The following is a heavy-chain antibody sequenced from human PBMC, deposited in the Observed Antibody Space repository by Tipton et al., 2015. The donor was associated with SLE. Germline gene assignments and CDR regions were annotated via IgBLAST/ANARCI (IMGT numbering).Heavy chain of an antibody. CDR1: GASISRGGYS. Sequence: GASISRGGYSWTWIRQPPGKGLEWIGYIYYSGTTDYNPSLTSRVSISIDTSRNQFSLQLTSVTAADTAVYYCARGLGYYDVSGNGHPYYFDSWGQGTLATVSS. V-gene: IGHV4-30-2*04. D-gene: IGHD3-22*01. CDR3: ARGLGYYDVSGNGHPYYFDS. J-gene: IGHJ4*02. CDR2: IYYSGTT.